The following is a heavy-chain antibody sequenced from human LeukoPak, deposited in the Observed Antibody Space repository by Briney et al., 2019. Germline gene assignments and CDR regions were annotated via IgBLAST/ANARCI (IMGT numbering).Heavy chain of an antibody. J-gene: IGHJ4*02. Sequence: GGSLRLSCATSGFTLTCCCMHWVRQASGKGLEWVAAISSSDRNSKYYADSVKGRFTISRDNSKNTEYLQMNSLRADDTAVYYCAKWSGNRPLYYFDYWGQGTLVTVSS. CDR1: GFTLTCCC. CDR3: AKWSGNRPLYYFDY. D-gene: IGHD3-3*01. CDR2: ISSSDRNSK. V-gene: IGHV3-30*18.